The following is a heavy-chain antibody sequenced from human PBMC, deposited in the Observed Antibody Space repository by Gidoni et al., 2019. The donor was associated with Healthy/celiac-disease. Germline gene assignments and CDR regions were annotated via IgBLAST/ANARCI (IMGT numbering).Heavy chain of an antibody. CDR1: GCTFLCYG. D-gene: IGHD2-15*01. V-gene: IGHV3-33*01. CDR2: IWYDGSTK. J-gene: IGHJ4*02. Sequence: QVQLVESGGGVVQPGRCLRLCCAGSGCTFLCYGLRWVRQAPGKGLEWVAVIWYDGSTKYYADSVKGLFTISRDNSKNTLYLQMNSLRAEDTAVYYCARDGGYCSGGSCYSSGFGYFDYWGQGTLVTVSS. CDR3: ARDGGYCSGGSCYSSGFGYFDY.